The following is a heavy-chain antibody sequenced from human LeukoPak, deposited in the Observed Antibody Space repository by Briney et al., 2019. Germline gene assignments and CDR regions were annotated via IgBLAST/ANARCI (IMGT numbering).Heavy chain of an antibody. Sequence: GGSLRLSCAASGFTFSSYWMNWVRQAPGKGLVWVSRINSDGNYTTYADSVKGRFTISRDNAKNTLSLQMNSLRAEDTAVYCCAREYSSGWTSDYWGQGTLVTVSS. CDR1: GFTFSSYW. CDR3: AREYSSGWTSDY. J-gene: IGHJ4*02. CDR2: INSDGNYT. V-gene: IGHV3-74*01. D-gene: IGHD6-19*01.